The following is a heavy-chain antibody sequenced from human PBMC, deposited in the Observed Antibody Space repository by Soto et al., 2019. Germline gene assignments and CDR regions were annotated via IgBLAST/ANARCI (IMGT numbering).Heavy chain of an antibody. CDR1: GYSFTSYW. Sequence: PGESLKISCKGSGYSFTSYWIGWARQMPGKGLEWMGIIYPGDSDTRYSPSFQGQVTISADKSISTAYLQWSSLKASDTAMYYCARTAAAGKYYNGMDVWGKGTTDEVSS. D-gene: IGHD6-13*01. V-gene: IGHV5-51*01. J-gene: IGHJ6*04. CDR3: ARTAAAGKYYNGMDV. CDR2: IYPGDSDT.